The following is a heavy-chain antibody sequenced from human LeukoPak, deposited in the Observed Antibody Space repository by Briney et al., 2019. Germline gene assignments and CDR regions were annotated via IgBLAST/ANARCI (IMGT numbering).Heavy chain of an antibody. J-gene: IGHJ4*02. CDR1: GFTFSDYY. CDR2: IRNKANSYTT. Sequence: GGSLRLSCAASGFTFSDYYMDWVRQAPGKGLEWVGRIRNKANSYTTEYAASVKDRFTISRDDSKNSLYLQMNSLKTEDTAVYYCARLTGYWGQGTLVTASS. CDR3: ARLTGY. V-gene: IGHV3-72*01.